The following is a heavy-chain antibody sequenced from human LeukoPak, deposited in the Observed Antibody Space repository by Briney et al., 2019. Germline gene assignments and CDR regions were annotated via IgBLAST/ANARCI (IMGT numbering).Heavy chain of an antibody. CDR2: IYYSGST. CDR3: ARAHYDFWSGYYPYYYMDV. D-gene: IGHD3-3*01. Sequence: SQTLSLTCTVSGGSISSGDYSWSWIRQPPGKGLEWIGYIYYSGSTYYNPSLKSRVTISVDTSKNQFSLKLSSVTAADTAVYYCARAHYDFWSGYYPYYYMDVWGKGTTVTVSS. J-gene: IGHJ6*03. V-gene: IGHV4-30-4*08. CDR1: GGSISSGDYS.